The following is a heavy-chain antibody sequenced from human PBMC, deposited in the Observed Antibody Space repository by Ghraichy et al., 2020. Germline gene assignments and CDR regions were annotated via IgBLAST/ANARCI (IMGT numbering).Heavy chain of an antibody. CDR1: GGTFSSYA. CDR2: IIPIFGTA. V-gene: IGHV1-69*13. CDR3: ALKSYDSSGYAPEDY. J-gene: IGHJ4*02. Sequence: SLKVSCKASGGTFSSYAISWVRQAPGQGLEWMGGIIPIFGTANYAQKFRGRVTITADESTSTAYMELSSLRSEDTAVYYCALKSYDSSGYAPEDYWGQGTLVTVSS. D-gene: IGHD3-22*01.